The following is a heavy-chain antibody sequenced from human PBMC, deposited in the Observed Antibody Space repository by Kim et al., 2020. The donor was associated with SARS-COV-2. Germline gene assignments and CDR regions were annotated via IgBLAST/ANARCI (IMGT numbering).Heavy chain of an antibody. Sequence: GGSLRLSCVASGFTFSNYFMSWVRQAPGKGLEWVSGISDRGVTTYYADSAKGRFTISRDDSKNTLYLQMNSLRAEDTAVYYCAKDRLNNNYPRIDYWGQGTLVTVSS. CDR3: AKDRLNNNYPRIDY. J-gene: IGHJ4*02. CDR1: GFTFSNYF. D-gene: IGHD4-4*01. CDR2: ISDRGVTT. V-gene: IGHV3-23*01.